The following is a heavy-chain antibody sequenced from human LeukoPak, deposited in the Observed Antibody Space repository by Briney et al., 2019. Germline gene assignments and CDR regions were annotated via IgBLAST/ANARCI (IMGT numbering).Heavy chain of an antibody. CDR3: ASVGTYYDILTGYSAQYYFDY. J-gene: IGHJ4*02. CDR2: INHSGST. CDR1: GGSFSGYY. V-gene: IGHV4-34*01. Sequence: SETLSLTCAVYGGSFSGYYWSWIRQPPGKGLEWIGEINHSGSTNYNPSLKSRVTISVDTSKNQFSLKLSSVTAADTAVYYCASVGTYYDILTGYSAQYYFDYWGQGTLVTVSS. D-gene: IGHD3-9*01.